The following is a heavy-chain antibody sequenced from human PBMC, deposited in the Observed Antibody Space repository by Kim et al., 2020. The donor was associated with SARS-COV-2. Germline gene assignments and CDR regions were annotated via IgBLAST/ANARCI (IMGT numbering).Heavy chain of an antibody. CDR3: AREEWSRFTY. CDR2: ISGDGGRQ. V-gene: IGHV3-7*03. D-gene: IGHD3-3*01. J-gene: IGHJ4*02. CDR1: GFNFRPYW. Sequence: GGSLRLSCEASGFNFRPYWMTWVRQGPWKALEWVATISGDGGRQFYVDSLKGRCTISRDNSKNSLFLQLNNLGVDDTALYYCAREEWSRFTYWGQGALVTVSS.